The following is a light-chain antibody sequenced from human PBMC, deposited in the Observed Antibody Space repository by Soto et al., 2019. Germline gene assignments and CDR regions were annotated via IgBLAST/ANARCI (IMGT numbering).Light chain of an antibody. Sequence: EIVMTQSPGTLSVSPGETATLSCRASQVLGTNLAWYQQKPGQSPTLLIYGIYIRATGVPVWFTGSGSGTEFTLTITSLQSEDFATYYCQQYNYWPPITFGQGTRLEIK. CDR2: GIY. J-gene: IGKJ5*01. V-gene: IGKV3-15*01. CDR1: QVLGTN. CDR3: QQYNYWPPIT.